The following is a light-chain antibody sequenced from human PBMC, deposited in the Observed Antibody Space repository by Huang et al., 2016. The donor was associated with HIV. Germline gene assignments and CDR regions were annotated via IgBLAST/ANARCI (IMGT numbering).Light chain of an antibody. J-gene: IGKJ1*01. CDR1: QSITTY. Sequence: DIQMTQSPSSLSASVGDRVTITCRASQSITTYLNWYQQKPGKAPTLLIYATDSSQSGVPSRFSGRGSGTEFTLTISSLQPDDFATYYCQQGYTTSWTFGPGTKVE. CDR2: ATD. V-gene: IGKV1-39*01. CDR3: QQGYTTSWT.